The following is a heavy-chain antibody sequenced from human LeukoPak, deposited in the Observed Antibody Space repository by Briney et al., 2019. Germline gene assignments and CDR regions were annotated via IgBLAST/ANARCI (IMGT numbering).Heavy chain of an antibody. D-gene: IGHD3-10*01. V-gene: IGHV3-64D*06. Sequence: PGGSLRLSCSASGFTSSSYAMHWVRQAPGKGLEYVPAISSNGGSTYYADSVKGRFTISRDNSKNTLYLQMSSLRAEDTAVYYCVKDRYYYGSGSIMNDYWGQGTLVTVSS. CDR2: ISSNGGST. CDR3: VKDRYYYGSGSIMNDY. CDR1: GFTSSSYA. J-gene: IGHJ4*02.